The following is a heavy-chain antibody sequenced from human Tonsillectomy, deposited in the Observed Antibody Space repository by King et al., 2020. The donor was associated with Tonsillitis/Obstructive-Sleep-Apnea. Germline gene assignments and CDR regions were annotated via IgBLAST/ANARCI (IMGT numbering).Heavy chain of an antibody. Sequence: VQLVESGGGLVKPGGSLRLSCAASGFTFSDYYMSWIRQAPGKGLEWVSYISSSSSYTNYADSVKGRFTISRDNAKNSLYLQMNSLRAEDTAVYYCARSLLDCSGGSCYLSAFDIWGQGTMVTVSS. V-gene: IGHV3-11*06. J-gene: IGHJ3*02. CDR3: ARSLLDCSGGSCYLSAFDI. CDR2: ISSSSSYT. CDR1: GFTFSDYY. D-gene: IGHD2-15*01.